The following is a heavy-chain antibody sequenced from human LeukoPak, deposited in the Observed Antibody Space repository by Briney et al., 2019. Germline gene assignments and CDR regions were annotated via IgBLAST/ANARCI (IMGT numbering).Heavy chain of an antibody. D-gene: IGHD3-10*01. V-gene: IGHV3-20*04. J-gene: IGHJ3*02. Sequence: PGGSLRLSCAASAFTFDDYGMSWVRQAPGKGLGWVSGINWNGGSTGYADSVKGRFTISRDNAKNSLYLQMNSLRAEDTALYYCAREGYGSGSYKRGAFDIWGQGTMVTVSS. CDR2: INWNGGST. CDR3: AREGYGSGSYKRGAFDI. CDR1: AFTFDDYG.